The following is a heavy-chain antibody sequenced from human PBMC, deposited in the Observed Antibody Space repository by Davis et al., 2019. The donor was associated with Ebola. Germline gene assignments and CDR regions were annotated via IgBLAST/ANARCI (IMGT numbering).Heavy chain of an antibody. CDR3: ARGGPDFDY. Sequence: PGGSLRLSCTVSGGSISSYYWSWIRQPPGKGLEWIGYIYYSGSTNYNPSLKSRVTISVDTSKNQFSLKLSSVTAADTAVYYCARGGPDFDYWGQGTLVTVSS. D-gene: IGHD2-2*01. V-gene: IGHV4-59*01. CDR2: IYYSGST. CDR1: GGSISSYY. J-gene: IGHJ4*02.